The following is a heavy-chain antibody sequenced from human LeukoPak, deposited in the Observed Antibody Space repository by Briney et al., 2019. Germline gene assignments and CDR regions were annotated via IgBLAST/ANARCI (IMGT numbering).Heavy chain of an antibody. J-gene: IGHJ4*02. Sequence: GGSLRLSCAASGFNFKNYDFHWVRQAAGKRLEWASGIGTVTDTFYLDSVEGRFTISRENAKNSFYLQMNGLRAGDTAVYYCARGWGGHGRSWGALDFWGQRILVTVSS. CDR3: ARGWGGHGRSWGALDF. D-gene: IGHD3-16*01. CDR1: GFNFKNYD. CDR2: IGTVTDT. V-gene: IGHV3-13*01.